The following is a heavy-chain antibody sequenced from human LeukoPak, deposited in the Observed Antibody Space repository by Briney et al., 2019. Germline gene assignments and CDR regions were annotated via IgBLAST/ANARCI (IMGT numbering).Heavy chain of an antibody. V-gene: IGHV4-59*01. J-gene: IGHJ4*02. Sequence: PSETLSLTCTVSGGSISTYYWSWIRQPPGKGLEWIGYIYHSGSTNYNPSLKSRVTISVDTSKNQFSLKLSSVTAADTAVYYCARDLFYYDSSGYYCGGGFDFWGQGTLVTVSS. CDR1: GGSISTYY. CDR3: ARDLFYYDSSGYYCGGGFDF. D-gene: IGHD3-22*01. CDR2: IYHSGST.